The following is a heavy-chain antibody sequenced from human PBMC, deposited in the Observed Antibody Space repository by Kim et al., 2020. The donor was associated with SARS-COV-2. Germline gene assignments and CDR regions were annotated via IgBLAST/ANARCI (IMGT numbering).Heavy chain of an antibody. V-gene: IGHV6-1*01. J-gene: IGHJ5*02. CDR1: GDSVSSNSAA. D-gene: IGHD2-2*02. Sequence: SQTLSLTCAISGDSVSSNSAAWNWIRQSPSRGLEWLGRTYYRSKWYNDYAVSVKSRITINPDTSKNQFSLQLNSVTPEDTAVYYCARDFRYCSSTSCYRWYNWNYGAGGSGKFDPWGQGTLVTVSS. CDR3: ARDFRYCSSTSCYRWYNWNYGAGGSGKFDP. CDR2: TYYRSKWYN.